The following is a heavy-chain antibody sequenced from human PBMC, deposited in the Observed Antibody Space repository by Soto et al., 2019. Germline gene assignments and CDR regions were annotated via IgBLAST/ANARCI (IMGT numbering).Heavy chain of an antibody. CDR2: VIGSGGGT. D-gene: IGHD6-13*01. J-gene: IGHJ4*02. Sequence: GGSLRLSCAASGFIFSNYIMAWVRQAPGKGLEWVSRVIGSGGGTFYADSVKGRFTISRDNSQNTLYLQMNSLRAEDTAVYYCEKGSSCCGVDYWGQGTLVTVSS. V-gene: IGHV3-23*01. CDR1: GFIFSNYI. CDR3: EKGSSCCGVDY.